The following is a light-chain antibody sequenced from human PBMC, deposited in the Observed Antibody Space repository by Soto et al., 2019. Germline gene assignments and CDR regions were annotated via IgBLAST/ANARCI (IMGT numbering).Light chain of an antibody. Sequence: QSVLTQPPSASGSPGQSVTISCTGTSSDVGGYNYVSWYQQHPGKAPKLMIYDVSKRPSGVPVRFSGSKSGNTASLTVSGLQAEAEADYYCSSYAGSNNLVFGGGTQLTVL. CDR2: DVS. J-gene: IGLJ2*01. CDR3: SSYAGSNNLV. V-gene: IGLV2-8*01. CDR1: SSDVGGYNY.